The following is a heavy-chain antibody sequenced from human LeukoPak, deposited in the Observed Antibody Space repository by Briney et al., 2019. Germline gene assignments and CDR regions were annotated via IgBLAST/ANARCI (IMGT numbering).Heavy chain of an antibody. D-gene: IGHD4-17*01. V-gene: IGHV1-8*03. J-gene: IGHJ4*02. CDR1: GYTFTTYH. CDR3: ARTTSLTASGYDY. Sequence: ASVKVSCKTSGYTFTTYHINWVRQATGQGLEWLGWMNPYSGDRGYAQKFQGRLSITSDTSISTAYMALSSLRSDDTAVYFCARTTSLTASGYDYWGQGTLVTVSS. CDR2: MNPYSGDR.